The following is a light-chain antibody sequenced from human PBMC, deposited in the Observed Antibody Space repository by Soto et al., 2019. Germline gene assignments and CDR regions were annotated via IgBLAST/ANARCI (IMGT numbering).Light chain of an antibody. CDR1: SSDIGGYKY. CDR3: TSYSRYSVLV. CDR2: EVS. V-gene: IGLV2-14*01. J-gene: IGLJ3*02. Sequence: QSALAQPASVSGSPGQSVTISCTGTSSDIGGYKYVSWYQQHPGKAPKLIIFEVSNRPSGVSDRFSGSNSGNTASLTISGLQAEDEADYHCTSYSRYSVLVFGGGTKVTVL.